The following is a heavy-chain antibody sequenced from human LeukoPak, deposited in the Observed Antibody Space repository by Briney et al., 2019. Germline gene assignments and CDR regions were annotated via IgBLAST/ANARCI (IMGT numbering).Heavy chain of an antibody. V-gene: IGHV3-48*01. J-gene: IGHJ4*02. Sequence: GGSLRLSCAASGLTFSSYSMNWVRQAPGKGLEWVSYISSSSSTIYYADSVKGRFTISRDNAKNSLYLQMNSLRAEDTAVYYCARVALRYFDWLLSALDYWGQGTLVTVSS. CDR1: GLTFSSYS. CDR3: ARVALRYFDWLLSALDY. CDR2: ISSSSSTI. D-gene: IGHD3-9*01.